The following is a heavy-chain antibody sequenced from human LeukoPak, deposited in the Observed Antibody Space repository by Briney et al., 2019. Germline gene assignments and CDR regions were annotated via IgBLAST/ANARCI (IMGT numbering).Heavy chain of an antibody. V-gene: IGHV3-30-3*01. J-gene: IGHJ4*02. Sequence: PGGSLRLSRAASGFTFSSYAMHWVRQAPGKGLEWVAVISYDGSNKYYADSVKGRFTISRDNSKNTLYLQMNSLRAEDTAVYYCARDPGTMAFFDYWGQGTLVTVSS. CDR3: ARDPGTMAFFDY. D-gene: IGHD3-10*01. CDR1: GFTFSSYA. CDR2: ISYDGSNK.